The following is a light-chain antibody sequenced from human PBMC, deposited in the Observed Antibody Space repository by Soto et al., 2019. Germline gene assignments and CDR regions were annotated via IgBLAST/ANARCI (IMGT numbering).Light chain of an antibody. CDR3: QQYNSYPRT. V-gene: IGKV1-5*03. CDR1: QSIITS. CDR2: KAS. J-gene: IGKJ1*01. Sequence: DIRMTQSPSTLSGSVGDRVTITCRASQSIITSLAWYQKKPGKAPKLLIYKASSLQSGVPSRFRGSGSGTEFTLTISSLQPDDFATYYCQQYNSYPRTFGQGTQVDI.